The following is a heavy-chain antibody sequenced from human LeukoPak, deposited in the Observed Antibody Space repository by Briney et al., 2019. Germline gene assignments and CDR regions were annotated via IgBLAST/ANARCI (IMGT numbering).Heavy chain of an antibody. D-gene: IGHD5-18*01. Sequence: GGSLRLSCAASGFTFSSYAMSWVRQAPGKGLEWVANIKQDGSEKYYVDSVKGRSTISRDNAKNSLYLQMNSLRAEDTAVYYCARGKQLWFNYWGQGTLVTVSS. J-gene: IGHJ4*02. V-gene: IGHV3-7*01. CDR3: ARGKQLWFNY. CDR1: GFTFSSYA. CDR2: IKQDGSEK.